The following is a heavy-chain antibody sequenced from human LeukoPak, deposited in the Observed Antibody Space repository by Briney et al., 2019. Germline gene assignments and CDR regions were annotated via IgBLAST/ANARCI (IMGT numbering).Heavy chain of an antibody. D-gene: IGHD3-22*01. V-gene: IGHV3-66*01. CDR2: IYSGGST. CDR3: ARDSRRGYDSSGYNFDY. J-gene: IGHJ4*02. CDR1: GFTVSSNY. Sequence: GGSLRLSCAASGFTVSSNYMSWVRQAPGKGLEWVSVIYSGGSTHYADSVKGRFTISRDNSKNTLYLQMNSLRAEDTAVYYCARDSRRGYDSSGYNFDYWGQGTLVTVSS.